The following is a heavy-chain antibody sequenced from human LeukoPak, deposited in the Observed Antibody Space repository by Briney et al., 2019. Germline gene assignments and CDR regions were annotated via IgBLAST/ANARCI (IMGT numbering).Heavy chain of an antibody. CDR1: GGSFSGYY. J-gene: IGHJ4*02. D-gene: IGHD3-22*01. Sequence: SETLSLTCAVYGGSFSGYYWSWIRQPPGKGLEWIGEINHSGSTNYNPSLKSRVTISVDTSKNQFSLQLNSVTPEDTAVYYCARGSSHIYYYDSVGYSFALDYWGQGALVTVSS. CDR2: INHSGST. V-gene: IGHV4-34*01. CDR3: ARGSSHIYYYDSVGYSFALDY.